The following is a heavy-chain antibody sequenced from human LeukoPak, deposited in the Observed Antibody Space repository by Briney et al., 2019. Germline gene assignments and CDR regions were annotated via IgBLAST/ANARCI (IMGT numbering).Heavy chain of an antibody. Sequence: GGSLRLSCAASGFDFSSNWMHWVRHAPGQGLVWVSRIKGDGISTNYADSVKGRFTVSRDIAKNTLYLQMNSLRAEDTGVYYCAKDHYWSIDYWGRGTLVTVSS. V-gene: IGHV3-74*01. CDR1: GFDFSSNW. CDR3: AKDHYWSIDY. CDR2: IKGDGIST. D-gene: IGHD3-3*01. J-gene: IGHJ4*02.